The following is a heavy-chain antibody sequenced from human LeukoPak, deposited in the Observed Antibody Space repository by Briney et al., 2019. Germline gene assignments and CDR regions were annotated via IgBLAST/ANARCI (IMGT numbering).Heavy chain of an antibody. D-gene: IGHD6-25*01. CDR1: GASITTSY. CDR2: LYYSGTT. Sequence: SETLSLTCTVSGASITTSYWSWIRQPPGKGLEWIGYLYYSGTTNYNPSLKGRVSISPDTSKNQFSLRLSSVTAADTAVYYCAIATITALQGHRFDPWGQGTLVTVSS. V-gene: IGHV4-59*01. CDR3: AIATITALQGHRFDP. J-gene: IGHJ5*02.